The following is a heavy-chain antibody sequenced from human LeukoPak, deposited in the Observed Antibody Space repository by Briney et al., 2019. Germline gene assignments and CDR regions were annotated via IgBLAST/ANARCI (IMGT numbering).Heavy chain of an antibody. D-gene: IGHD5-18*01. CDR2: ISLGSSYI. Sequence: GGSLRLSCAASGFTFSSYEMNWVRQAPGKGLEWVSSISLGSSYIYYADSLKGRFTISRDNAKNSLYLQMNSLRAEDTAVYYCARDQQFGGYSYGWGGVDYWGQGTLVTVSS. J-gene: IGHJ4*02. CDR1: GFTFSSYE. CDR3: ARDQQFGGYSYGWGGVDY. V-gene: IGHV3-21*01.